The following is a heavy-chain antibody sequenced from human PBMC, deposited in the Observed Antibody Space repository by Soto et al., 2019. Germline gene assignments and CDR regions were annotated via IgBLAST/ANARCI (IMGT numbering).Heavy chain of an antibody. CDR2: IKNNSGGK. Sequence: ASVKVSCKASGYTFTGYYIHCVRQAPGQGXEWMGWIKNNSGGKNYAQNFTGWVNMNRDTYISTDYMELSRLRYDDTAVYYCARSSRYYYDTNGLDAFDVWGQGTMVTVSS. D-gene: IGHD3-22*01. CDR3: ARSSRYYYDTNGLDAFDV. J-gene: IGHJ3*01. V-gene: IGHV1-2*04. CDR1: GYTFTGYY.